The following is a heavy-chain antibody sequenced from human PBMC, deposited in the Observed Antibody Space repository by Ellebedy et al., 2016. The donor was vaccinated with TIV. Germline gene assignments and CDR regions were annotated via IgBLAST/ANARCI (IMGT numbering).Heavy chain of an antibody. CDR1: GFSFSRYA. V-gene: IGHV3-23*01. CDR3: AKDRTWGDGYWVFDQ. J-gene: IGHJ4*02. D-gene: IGHD5-18*01. Sequence: PGGSLRLSCAASGFSFSRYAMSWVRQAPGKGLEWVSGIFGSGGGISYADSVKGRFTISRDNSTSMVHLQMNSLRPEDTAVYYCAKDRTWGDGYWVFDQWGQGTLVSVSS. CDR2: IFGSGGGI.